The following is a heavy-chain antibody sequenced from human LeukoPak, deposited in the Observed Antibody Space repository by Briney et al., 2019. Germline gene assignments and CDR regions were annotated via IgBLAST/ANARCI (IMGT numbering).Heavy chain of an antibody. Sequence: GGSLRLSCAASGFTFSSYGMHWVRQAPGKGLEWVAVISYDGNNKYYSDSVKGRFTISRDNSKNTLYLQMNSLRAEDTAVYYCAKDHLMTTVTTADYWGQGTLVTVSS. J-gene: IGHJ4*02. CDR3: AKDHLMTTVTTADY. D-gene: IGHD4-17*01. V-gene: IGHV3-30*18. CDR1: GFTFSSYG. CDR2: ISYDGNNK.